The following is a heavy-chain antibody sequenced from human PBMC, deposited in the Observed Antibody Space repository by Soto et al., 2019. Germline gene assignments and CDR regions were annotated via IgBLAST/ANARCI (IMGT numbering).Heavy chain of an antibody. CDR3: ATIAAAGSGYYYYYMDV. D-gene: IGHD6-13*01. Sequence: ASVKVSCKASGYTFTSYYMHWVRQAPGQGLEWMGIINPSGGSTSYAQKFQGRVTMTRDTSTSTVYMELSSLRSEDTAVYYCATIAAAGSGYYYYYMDVWGKGTTVTVSS. V-gene: IGHV1-46*01. CDR1: GYTFTSYY. J-gene: IGHJ6*03. CDR2: INPSGGST.